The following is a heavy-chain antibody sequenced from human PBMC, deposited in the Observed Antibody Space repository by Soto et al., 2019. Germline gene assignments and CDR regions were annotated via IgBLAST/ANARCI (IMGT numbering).Heavy chain of an antibody. D-gene: IGHD5-18*01. CDR2: IRSKAYGGTT. Sequence: GGSLRLSCTASGFTFGDYAMSWFRQAPGKGLEWVGFIRSKAYGGTTEYAASVKGRFTISRDDSKSIAYLQMNSLKTEDTAVYYCTRDHVNTAMVPVLPTLDYWGKGTLVTVSS. CDR3: TRDHVNTAMVPVLPTLDY. CDR1: GFTFGDYA. J-gene: IGHJ4*02. V-gene: IGHV3-49*03.